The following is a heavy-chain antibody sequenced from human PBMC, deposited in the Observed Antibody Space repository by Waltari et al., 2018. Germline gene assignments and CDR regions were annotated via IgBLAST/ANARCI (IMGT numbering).Heavy chain of an antibody. CDR2: ISGSGGST. V-gene: IGHV3-23*01. Sequence: EVQLLESGGGLVLLGGSVRLSCAAAGFTFTTDPLSWARQAPGKVLEWVSAISGSGGSTYYADSVKGRFTISRDNSKNTLYLQMNSLRAEDTAVYYCAKDSGYSGGFDYWGQGTLVTVSS. D-gene: IGHD6-13*01. J-gene: IGHJ4*02. CDR1: GFTFTTDP. CDR3: AKDSGYSGGFDY.